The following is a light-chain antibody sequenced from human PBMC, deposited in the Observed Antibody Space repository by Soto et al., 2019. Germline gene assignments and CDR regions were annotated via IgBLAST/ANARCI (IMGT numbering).Light chain of an antibody. Sequence: QSALTQPASVSGSPGQSITISCTGTSSDVGAYNYVSWYQQHPGKAPKLIIFHVSNRPSGVSNRFSGSKSGNTASLTISALQAEDEASYYCGSYSTSTTLVVFGGGTQLTVL. J-gene: IGLJ2*01. V-gene: IGLV2-14*03. CDR1: SSDVGAYNY. CDR2: HVS. CDR3: GSYSTSTTLVV.